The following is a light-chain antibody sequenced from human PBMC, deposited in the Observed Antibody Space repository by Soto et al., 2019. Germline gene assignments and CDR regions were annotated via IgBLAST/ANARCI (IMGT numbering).Light chain of an antibody. CDR1: SSDVGGYNY. CDR3: NSYTTSSTWV. V-gene: IGLV2-14*01. CDR2: EVS. J-gene: IGLJ3*02. Sequence: QSAPTQPASVSGSPGQSITISCTGTSSDVGGYNYVSWYQQHPGRAPKLMIYEVSNRPSGVSNRFSGSKSDNTASLTISGLQAEDEADYYCNSYTTSSTWVFGGGTKLTVL.